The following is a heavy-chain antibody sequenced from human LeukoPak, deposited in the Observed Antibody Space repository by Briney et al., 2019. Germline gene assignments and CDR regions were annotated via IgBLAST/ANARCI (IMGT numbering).Heavy chain of an antibody. Sequence: GGSLRLSCAASGFTFSSYSMNWVRQAPGKGLEWVSYISSGGSTIYYADSVKGRFTISRDNAKNSLYVQMNSLRDEDTAVYYCARALVGDGASAYWGRGTLVTVS. V-gene: IGHV3-48*02. J-gene: IGHJ4*02. CDR2: ISSGGSTI. CDR1: GFTFSSYS. D-gene: IGHD4/OR15-4a*01. CDR3: ARALVGDGASAY.